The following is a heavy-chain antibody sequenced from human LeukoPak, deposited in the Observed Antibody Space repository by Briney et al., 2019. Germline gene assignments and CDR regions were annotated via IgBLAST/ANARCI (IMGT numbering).Heavy chain of an antibody. CDR1: GGTFSSYA. V-gene: IGHV1-69*05. D-gene: IGHD3-16*02. Sequence: ASVKVSCKASGGTFSSYAISWVRQAPGQGLEWMGRIIPIFGTANYAQKFQGRVTITTDESTSTAYMELSSLRSEDTAVYYCAIGLRLGELSLYRPFDYWGQGTLVTVSS. CDR2: IIPIFGTA. J-gene: IGHJ4*02. CDR3: AIGLRLGELSLYRPFDY.